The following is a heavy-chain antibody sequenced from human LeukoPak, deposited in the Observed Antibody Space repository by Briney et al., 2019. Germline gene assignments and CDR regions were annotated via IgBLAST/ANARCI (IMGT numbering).Heavy chain of an antibody. CDR1: GGAISGYY. J-gene: IGHJ5*02. V-gene: IGHV4-4*07. D-gene: IGHD1-26*01. CDR2: VYSSGST. CDR3: ARDRVTYSGSHLFDP. Sequence: SDTLSLTCTVSGGAISGYYWSWIRQPAGKGLEWLGRVYSSGSTKYNPSLESRVTMSVDTSKNQFSLKLNFVTAADTAVYYCARDRVTYSGSHLFDPWGQGTLVTVSS.